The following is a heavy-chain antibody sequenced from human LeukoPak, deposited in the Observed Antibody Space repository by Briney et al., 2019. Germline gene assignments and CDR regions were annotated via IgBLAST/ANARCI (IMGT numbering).Heavy chain of an antibody. CDR1: GFTVSTYY. CDR3: ARGLGYCTSTTCLLPFDY. CDR2: IYSGGST. J-gene: IGHJ4*02. D-gene: IGHD2-2*01. V-gene: IGHV3-53*01. Sequence: GGSLRLSCAASGFTVSTYYMTWVRQAPGKGLECVADIYSGGSTYYADSVKGRFTVSRDNSKNALYLQMNSLRAEDTAMYYCARGLGYCTSTTCLLPFDYWGQGTLVTVSS.